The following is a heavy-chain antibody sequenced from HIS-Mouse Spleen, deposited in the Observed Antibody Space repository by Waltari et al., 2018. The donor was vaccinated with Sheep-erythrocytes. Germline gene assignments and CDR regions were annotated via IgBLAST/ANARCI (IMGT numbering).Heavy chain of an antibody. V-gene: IGHV3-43D*03. CDR2: ISGDVGST. CDR3: AKDKFVGYSGYYFDY. Sequence: EVQLVESGGVVVQPGGSLRLSCAASGFTFDDYAMHWVRQAPGEGLEWVSRISGDVGSTYYADSVKGRFTISRDNSKNSLYLQMNSLRAEDTALYYCAKDKFVGYSGYYFDYWGQGTLVTVSS. J-gene: IGHJ4*02. CDR1: GFTFDDYA. D-gene: IGHD5-12*01.